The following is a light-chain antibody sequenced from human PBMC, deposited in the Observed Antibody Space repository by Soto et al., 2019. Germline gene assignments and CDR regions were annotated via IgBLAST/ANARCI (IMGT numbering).Light chain of an antibody. Sequence: DIQMTQSPSSLSAAVGDRVTITCRASQDINKYLNWYHQTPGKAPKLLIFSTSTLYSGVPSRFSGSRSGTDFTLTISSLQPEDFATYYCQQSYSSPHTFGQGTKVEI. CDR1: QDINKY. CDR3: QQSYSSPHT. CDR2: STS. J-gene: IGKJ2*01. V-gene: IGKV1-39*01.